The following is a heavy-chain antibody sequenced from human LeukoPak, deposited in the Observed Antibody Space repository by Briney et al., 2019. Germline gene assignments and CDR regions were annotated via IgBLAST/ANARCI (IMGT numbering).Heavy chain of an antibody. CDR1: GFTFSDYY. D-gene: IGHD3-22*01. V-gene: IGHV3-11*04. CDR3: ASYEPYYYDSSGYQYFQH. CDR2: ISSSGSTI. J-gene: IGHJ1*01. Sequence: GGSLRLSCAASGFTFSDYYMSWIRQAPGKGLEWVSYISSSGSTIYYADSVKGRFTISRDNAKNSLYLQVNSLRAEDTAVYYCASYEPYYYDSSGYQYFQHWGQGTLVTVSS.